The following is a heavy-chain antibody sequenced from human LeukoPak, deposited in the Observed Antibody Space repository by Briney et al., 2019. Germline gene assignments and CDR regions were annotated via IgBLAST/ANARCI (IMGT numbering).Heavy chain of an antibody. Sequence: KSSETLSLTCTISGGSISSYYWSWIRQPVGKGLEWIGRIYTSGSTNYNPSLKSRATMSVDTSKNQFSLKLSSVTAADTAVYYCAREGGPYDSSHYWGQGTLVTVSS. V-gene: IGHV4-4*07. D-gene: IGHD3-22*01. J-gene: IGHJ4*02. CDR2: IYTSGST. CDR1: GGSISSYY. CDR3: AREGGPYDSSHY.